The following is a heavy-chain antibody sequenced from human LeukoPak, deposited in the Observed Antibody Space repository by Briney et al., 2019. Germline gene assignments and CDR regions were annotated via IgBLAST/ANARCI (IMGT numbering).Heavy chain of an antibody. Sequence: GGSLRLSCAASGFTFSSFSMNWVRQAPGKGLEWVSYFSTSSGTISYADSVKGRFTISRDDPKNSLYLQMNSLRVEDTAVYYCTSRYCTTTNCYSFDNWGQGTMVTVSS. V-gene: IGHV3-48*01. J-gene: IGHJ3*02. CDR2: FSTSSGTI. CDR3: TSRYCTTTNCYSFDN. D-gene: IGHD2-2*01. CDR1: GFTFSSFS.